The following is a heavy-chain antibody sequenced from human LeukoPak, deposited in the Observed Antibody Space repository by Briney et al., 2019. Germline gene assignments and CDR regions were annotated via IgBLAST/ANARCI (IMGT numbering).Heavy chain of an antibody. Sequence: SETLSLTCTVSGGSISSYYWSWVRQPPGKGLEWIGFVYASGRSSYNPSLKSRVSMSVDASEKHFSLRLSALSAADTAVYYCAREVVSSPGDRGRWDAMGVWGQGTTVIVSS. V-gene: IGHV4-59*01. CDR1: GGSISSYY. D-gene: IGHD4-17*01. CDR3: AREVVSSPGDRGRWDAMGV. J-gene: IGHJ6*02. CDR2: VYASGRS.